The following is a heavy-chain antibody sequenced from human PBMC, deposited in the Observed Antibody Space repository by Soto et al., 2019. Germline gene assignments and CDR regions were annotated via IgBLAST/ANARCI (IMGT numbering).Heavy chain of an antibody. J-gene: IGHJ6*02. CDR1: GGTFNTHA. V-gene: IGHV1-69*13. D-gene: IGHD1-1*01. CDR3: ARGPNWNARYYYYGMDV. Sequence: SVEVSCKTSGGTFNTHAISWVRQAPGHGFEWMGGIVPIYGIPSHAQKFQGRVTITADEPTTTVYMELSSLRSDDTAVYYCARGPNWNARYYYYGMDVWGQGTTVTVSS. CDR2: IVPIYGIP.